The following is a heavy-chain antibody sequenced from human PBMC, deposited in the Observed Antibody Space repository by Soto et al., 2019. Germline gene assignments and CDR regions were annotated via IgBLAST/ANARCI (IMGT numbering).Heavy chain of an antibody. D-gene: IGHD6-19*01. CDR2: IYYSGST. J-gene: IGHJ4*02. V-gene: IGHV4-31*03. CDR1: GGSISSGGYY. CDR3: ARDSMRQWLGIDY. Sequence: PSETLSLTCTVSGGSISSGGYYWSWIRQHPGKGLEWIGYIYYSGSTYYNPSLKSRVTISVDTSKNQFSLKLSSVTAADTAVYYCARDSMRQWLGIDYWGKGTLVTVSS.